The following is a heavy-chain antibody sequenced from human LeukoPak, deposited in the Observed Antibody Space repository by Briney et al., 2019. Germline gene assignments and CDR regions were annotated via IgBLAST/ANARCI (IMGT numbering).Heavy chain of an antibody. D-gene: IGHD5-18*01. CDR3: ARAGYSYGSYYYYYMDV. CDR2: INHSGST. Sequence: SETLPLTCAVYGGSFSGYYWSWIRQPPGKGLGWIGDINHSGSTNYNPSLKSRVTISVDTSKNQFSLRLSSVTAADTAVYYCARAGYSYGSYYYYYMDVWGKGTTVTVSS. J-gene: IGHJ6*03. CDR1: GGSFSGYY. V-gene: IGHV4-34*01.